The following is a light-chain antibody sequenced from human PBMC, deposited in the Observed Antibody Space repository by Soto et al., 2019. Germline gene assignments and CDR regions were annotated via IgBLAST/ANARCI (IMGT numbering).Light chain of an antibody. V-gene: IGLV2-14*01. CDR2: EVS. CDR1: SSDVVGYNY. CDR3: SSYTITNILSYV. Sequence: QSALTQPASVSGSPGQSITISCTGTSSDVVGYNYVSWYQLHPGKAPKLLIYEVSNRPSGVSHRFSGSKSGNTASLTISGLQAEDEADYYCSSYTITNILSYVFGTGTKVTVL. J-gene: IGLJ1*01.